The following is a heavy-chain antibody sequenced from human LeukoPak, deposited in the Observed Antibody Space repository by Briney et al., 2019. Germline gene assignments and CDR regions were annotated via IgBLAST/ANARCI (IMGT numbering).Heavy chain of an antibody. CDR1: GGSISSGGYY. J-gene: IGHJ4*02. CDR2: IYYSGST. V-gene: IGHV4-31*03. CDR3: ARVCGRNTVTVTYYFDY. Sequence: PSETLSLTCTVSGGSISSGGYYWSWIRQHPGKGLEWIGYIYYSGSTYYNPSLKSRVTISVDTSKNQFSLKLSSVTAVDTAVYYCARVCGRNTVTVTYYFDYWGQGTLVTLSS. D-gene: IGHD4-17*01.